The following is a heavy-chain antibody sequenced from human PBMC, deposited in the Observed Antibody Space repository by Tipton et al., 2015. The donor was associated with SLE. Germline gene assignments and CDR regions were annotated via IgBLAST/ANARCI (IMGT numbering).Heavy chain of an antibody. J-gene: IGHJ6*03. D-gene: IGHD7-27*01. CDR1: GFTFSSYA. CDR3: ARDLPGYYYMDA. Sequence: SLRLSCAASGFTFSSYAMSWVRQTPGKGLEWVSTIAASGINTYYADPVKGRFAISRDNSKNTLYLQMNNLRPEDTAVYYCARDLPGYYYMDAWGKGTTVIVSS. V-gene: IGHV3-23*01. CDR2: IAASGINT.